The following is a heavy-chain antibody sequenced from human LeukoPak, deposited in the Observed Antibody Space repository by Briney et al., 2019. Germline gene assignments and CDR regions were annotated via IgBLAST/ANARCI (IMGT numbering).Heavy chain of an antibody. V-gene: IGHV4-31*03. CDR1: GGSISSGGYY. CDR3: ARAVGVPAAFDY. Sequence: SETLSLTCTVSGGSISSGGYYWSWLRQHPGKGLEWIGYIYYSGSTYYNPSLKSRVTISVDTSKNQFSLKLSSVTAADTAVYYCARAVGVPAAFDYWGQGTLVTVSS. D-gene: IGHD2-2*01. CDR2: IYYSGST. J-gene: IGHJ4*02.